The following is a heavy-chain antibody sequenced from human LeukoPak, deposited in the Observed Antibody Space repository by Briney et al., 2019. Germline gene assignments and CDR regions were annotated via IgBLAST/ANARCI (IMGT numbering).Heavy chain of an antibody. J-gene: IGHJ4*02. CDR3: TTLAAGKFDY. CDR2: IASRADGGST. Sequence: PGGSLRLSCAASGFTFTSYSMNWVRQAPGKGLEWVGRIASRADGGSTHYAAPVKDRFIISRDDSKNTLYLQTNSLKTEDTAVYYCTTLAAGKFDYWGQGTLVTVSS. V-gene: IGHV3-15*04. CDR1: GFTFTSYS. D-gene: IGHD6-13*01.